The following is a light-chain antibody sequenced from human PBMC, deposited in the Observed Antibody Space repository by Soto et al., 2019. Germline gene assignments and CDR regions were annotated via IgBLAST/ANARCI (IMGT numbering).Light chain of an antibody. CDR3: QQRSNWPRGT. J-gene: IGKJ1*01. Sequence: EIVLTQSPATLSLSPGERATLSCRASQSVSSYLAWYQQKPVQAPRLLIYDASNRATGIPARFSGSGSGTDFTLTISSLEPEDFAVYYCQQRSNWPRGTFGQGTKVEIK. CDR1: QSVSSY. V-gene: IGKV3-11*01. CDR2: DAS.